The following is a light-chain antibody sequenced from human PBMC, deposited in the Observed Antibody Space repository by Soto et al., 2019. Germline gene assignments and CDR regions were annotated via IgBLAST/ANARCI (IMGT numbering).Light chain of an antibody. CDR1: QSVSSSY. Sequence: PGSMSFSPGDRATLSCRASQSVSSSYLAWYQQKPGQAPRLLIYGASSRATGIPDRFSGSGSGTDFTLTISRLEPEDFAVYYCQQYGSAPPITFGQGTRLEIK. CDR3: QQYGSAPPIT. V-gene: IGKV3-20*01. J-gene: IGKJ5*01. CDR2: GAS.